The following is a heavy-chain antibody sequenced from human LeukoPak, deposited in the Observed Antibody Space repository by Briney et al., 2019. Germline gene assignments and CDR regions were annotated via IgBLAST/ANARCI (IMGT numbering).Heavy chain of an antibody. D-gene: IGHD3-16*01. V-gene: IGHV4-39*01. Sequence: SETLSLTCTVSGGAISGRRDYWGWIRQPPGKGLEWIASIYYSGSTHYNPSLKSRVTISVDTSRNQFSLELRTATAADSAIYYCARNVSRGEPGGAFDIWGQGTMVTVSS. J-gene: IGHJ3*02. CDR2: IYYSGST. CDR3: ARNVSRGEPGGAFDI. CDR1: GGAISGRRDY.